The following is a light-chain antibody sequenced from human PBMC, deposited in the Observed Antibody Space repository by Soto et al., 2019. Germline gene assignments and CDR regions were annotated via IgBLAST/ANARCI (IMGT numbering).Light chain of an antibody. Sequence: IQLTQSPSSLSASVGDRVTITCRASQSIISWLAWYQQNPGTAPKVLIYDASNLQSGVPSRFSGTGSGTEFTLTISSLQPDDFATYYCQQYNSYSFGQGTKVDIK. CDR2: DAS. CDR3: QQYNSYS. J-gene: IGKJ1*01. CDR1: QSIISW. V-gene: IGKV1-5*01.